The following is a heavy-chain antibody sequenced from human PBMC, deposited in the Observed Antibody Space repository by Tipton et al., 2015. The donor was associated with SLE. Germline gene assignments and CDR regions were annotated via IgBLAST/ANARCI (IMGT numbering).Heavy chain of an antibody. J-gene: IGHJ3*02. CDR1: GGSISSYY. V-gene: IGHV4-4*08. D-gene: IGHD6-19*01. CDR2: IYTSGST. Sequence: TLSLTCTVSGGSISSYYWSWIRQPPGKGLEWIGYIYTSGSTNYNPSLKSRDTISVDTSKNQFSLKLSSVTAADTAEYYCARVSSYDAFDIWGQGTMVTVSS. CDR3: ARVSSYDAFDI.